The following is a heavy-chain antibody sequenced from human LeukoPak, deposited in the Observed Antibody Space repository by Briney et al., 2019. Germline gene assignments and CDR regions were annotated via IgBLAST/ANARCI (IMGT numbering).Heavy chain of an antibody. CDR2: ISSSDVNT. CDR1: GFTFNNYA. D-gene: IGHD3-10*01. CDR3: AKSYTYGWASYYNHYDY. V-gene: IGHV3-23*01. Sequence: GRSLRLSCAASGFTFNNYAMNWVSQAPGKGLEWISSISSSDVNTYYAYSVKGRFNISRDNSENTLYLQMNSLRVEDTAVYYCAKSYTYGWASYYNHYDYWGQGTLVTVSS. J-gene: IGHJ4*02.